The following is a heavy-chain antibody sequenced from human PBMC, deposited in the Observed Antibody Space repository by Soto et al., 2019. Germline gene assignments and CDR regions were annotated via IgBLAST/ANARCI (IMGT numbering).Heavy chain of an antibody. CDR1: GYTFTSYG. CDR2: ISADNGNT. V-gene: IGHV1-18*01. D-gene: IGHD2-2*01. Sequence: QVHLVQSGAEVKKPGASVKVSCKASGYTFTSYGIAWVRQAPGQGLEWVGWISADNGNTNFAQKFQGRVTMTTDTSTDTAYMELRSLRSDDTAVYYCARRYCSSNSCYLHWFDPWGQGTLVTVYS. CDR3: ARRYCSSNSCYLHWFDP. J-gene: IGHJ5*02.